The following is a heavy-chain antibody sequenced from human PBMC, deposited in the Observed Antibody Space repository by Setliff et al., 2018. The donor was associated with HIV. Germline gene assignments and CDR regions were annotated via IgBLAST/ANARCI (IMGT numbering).Heavy chain of an antibody. CDR2: IYYSGST. V-gene: IGHV4-59*11. D-gene: IGHD3-10*01. J-gene: IGHJ4*02. Sequence: SETLSLTCTGSGGSISSRYWSWIRQPPLKGLEWIGDIYYSGSTNYNPSLKRRVTISVDTSKNQFSLRLSSVTAADTAVYYCARGRGVIKEKPFDEWGQGTLVTVSS. CDR1: GGSISSRY. CDR3: ARGRGVIKEKPFDE.